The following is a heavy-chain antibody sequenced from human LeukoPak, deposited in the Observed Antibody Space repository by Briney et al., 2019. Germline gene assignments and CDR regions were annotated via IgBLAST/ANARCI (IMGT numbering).Heavy chain of an antibody. CDR3: ARDRMITSRKYGMDV. Sequence: PGGSLRLSCAASGFTFSSYGMHWVRQAPGKGLEWVAVIWYDGSNKYYADSVKGRFTISRDNSKNTLYLQMNSLRAEDTAVYYCARDRMITSRKYGMDVWGQGTTVTVSS. V-gene: IGHV3-33*01. D-gene: IGHD3-16*01. J-gene: IGHJ6*02. CDR1: GFTFSSYG. CDR2: IWYDGSNK.